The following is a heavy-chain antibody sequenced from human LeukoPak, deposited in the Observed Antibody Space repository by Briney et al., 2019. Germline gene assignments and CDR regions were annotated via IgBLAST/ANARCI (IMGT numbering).Heavy chain of an antibody. CDR3: VRDHQWLAYFDY. D-gene: IGHD6-19*01. V-gene: IGHV3-30*09. Sequence: PGGSLRLSCAASGFTFSRYAMHFVRQAQGKGLEWISVISYDGDTKYYADSVKGRFVVSRDNSKNTMYLQMNSLRGEDTAVYYCVRDHQWLAYFDYWGQGSLVAVSS. J-gene: IGHJ4*02. CDR1: GFTFSRYA. CDR2: ISYDGDTK.